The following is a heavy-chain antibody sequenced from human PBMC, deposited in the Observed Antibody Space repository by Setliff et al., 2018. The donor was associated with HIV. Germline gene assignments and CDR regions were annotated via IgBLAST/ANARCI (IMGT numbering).Heavy chain of an antibody. V-gene: IGHV3-23*01. CDR1: GFTFSNSF. Sequence: GGSLRLSCAASGFTFSNSFMTWVRQAPGTGLEWVSSIRGTGGDTYYSDSVKGRFTISRDNSKSTLYLKMDSLRAEDTAVYYCATRQAPRSCYMDVWGKGTTVTVSS. CDR2: IRGTGGDT. D-gene: IGHD6-6*01. CDR3: ATRQAPRSCYMDV. J-gene: IGHJ6*03.